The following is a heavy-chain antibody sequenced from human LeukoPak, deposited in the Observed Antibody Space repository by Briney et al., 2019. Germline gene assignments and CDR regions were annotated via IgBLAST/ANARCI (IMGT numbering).Heavy chain of an antibody. D-gene: IGHD4-17*01. CDR1: GVSFRGDYY. V-gene: IGHV4-38-2*02. CDR2: IHSGGRI. Sequence: SETLSLTCTVSGVSFRGDYYWAWIRQPPGKGLEWIGIIHSGGRIYYNPSVKSRVSISIDTSNIDFYLKVTSLTAADTAGYYCARAHWVYVNYVHAFDIWGQGTMVTVSS. CDR3: ARAHWVYVNYVHAFDI. J-gene: IGHJ3*02.